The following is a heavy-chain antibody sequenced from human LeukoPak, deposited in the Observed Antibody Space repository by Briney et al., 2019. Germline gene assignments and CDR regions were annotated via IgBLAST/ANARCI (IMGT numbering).Heavy chain of an antibody. CDR1: GGSISSYY. V-gene: IGHV4-4*07. D-gene: IGHD1-26*01. CDR2: IYTSGST. Sequence: SETLSLTCTVSGGSISSYYWSWIRQPAGKGLEWIGRIYTSGSTYYNASLKSRVSMSVDTSKNQFSLKLSSVTAADTAVFYCARENSGSYREFDYWGQGTLVTVSS. CDR3: ARENSGSYREFDY. J-gene: IGHJ4*02.